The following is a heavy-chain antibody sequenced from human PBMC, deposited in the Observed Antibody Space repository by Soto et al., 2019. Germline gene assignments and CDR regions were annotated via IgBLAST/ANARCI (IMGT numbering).Heavy chain of an antibody. D-gene: IGHD2-15*01. CDR2: INAGNGNT. J-gene: IGHJ4*01. Sequence: ASVKVSCKASGYTFTSYGISWVRQAPGQGLEWMGWINAGNGNTKYSQKFQGRVTITRDTSASTAYMELSSLRSEDTAVYYCARAAPRYCSGGSCYSGRDYWGQ. CDR3: ARAAPRYCSGGSCYSGRDY. CDR1: GYTFTSYG. V-gene: IGHV1-3*01.